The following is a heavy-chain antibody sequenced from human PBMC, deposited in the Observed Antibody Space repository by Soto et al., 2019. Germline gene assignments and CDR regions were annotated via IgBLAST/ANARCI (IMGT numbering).Heavy chain of an antibody. D-gene: IGHD6-13*01. V-gene: IGHV1-46*04. CDR1: GYTFTSYY. J-gene: IGHJ5*02. Sequence: QVQLVQSGAEVKKPGASVKVSCKASGYTFTSYYMHWVRQAPGQGLEWMGIINPSGGSTSYAQKLQGRVTMTRDTSTRTVYMELSSLRSEDTAVYYCASSDIAAAGHWFDPWGQGTLVTVSS. CDR2: INPSGGST. CDR3: ASSDIAAAGHWFDP.